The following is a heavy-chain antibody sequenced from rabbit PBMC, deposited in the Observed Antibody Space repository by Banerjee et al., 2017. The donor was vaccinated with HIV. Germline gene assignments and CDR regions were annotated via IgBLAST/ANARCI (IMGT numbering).Heavy chain of an antibody. CDR3: ARDYTGSSYVFNL. J-gene: IGHJ4*01. CDR2: INSGSGSA. V-gene: IGHV1S47*01. Sequence: QEQLEESGGDLVKPEGSLTLTCTASGFSFSNKYVMCWVRQAPGKGLEWIACINSGSGSAYYASWAKGRFNITRSTSLNTVTLQLNSLTAADTATYFCARDYTGSSYVFNLWGPGTLVTVS. D-gene: IGHD8-1*01. CDR1: GFSFSNKYV.